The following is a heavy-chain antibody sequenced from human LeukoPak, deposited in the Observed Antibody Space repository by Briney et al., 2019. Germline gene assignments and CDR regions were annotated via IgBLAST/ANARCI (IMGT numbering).Heavy chain of an antibody. V-gene: IGHV1-18*01. D-gene: IGHD3-3*01. CDR3: ARGPDYDFWSGYYRMGWFDP. Sequence: ASVKVSCKASGYTFTSYGISWVRQAPGQGLEWMGWISAYNGNTNYAQKFQGRVTMTRNTSISTAYMELSSLRSEDTAVYYCARGPDYDFWSGYYRMGWFDPWGQGTLVTVSS. CDR2: ISAYNGNT. J-gene: IGHJ5*02. CDR1: GYTFTSYG.